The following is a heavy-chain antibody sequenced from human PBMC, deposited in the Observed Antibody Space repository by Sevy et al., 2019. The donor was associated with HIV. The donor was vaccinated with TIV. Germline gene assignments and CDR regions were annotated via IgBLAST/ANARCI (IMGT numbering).Heavy chain of an antibody. CDR3: ANHASDYDSSGYLERDAFDI. CDR1: GFTVSDNY. D-gene: IGHD3-22*01. Sequence: GGSLRLSCAASGFTVSDNYMSWVRQAPGKGLEWVSVIYSDGSTYYADSVKGRFTISRDNSKNTLYLQMNSLRAGDTAGYYCANHASDYDSSGYLERDAFDIWGQGTMVTVSS. V-gene: IGHV3-53*01. CDR2: IYSDGST. J-gene: IGHJ3*02.